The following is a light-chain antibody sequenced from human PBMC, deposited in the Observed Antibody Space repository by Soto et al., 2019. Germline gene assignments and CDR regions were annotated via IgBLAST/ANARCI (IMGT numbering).Light chain of an antibody. CDR3: SSYAGSSARVV. J-gene: IGLJ2*01. CDR1: STDFENYNL. V-gene: IGLV2-23*01. Sequence: QSALTQPASVSGSHGQSITISCTRSSTDFENYNLVSWYQHCPDKAPKLIIYEGTKRPSEISDRFSGSESDTTASLIISGLQPEDEADYYCSSYAGSSARVVFGGGTKLTVL. CDR2: EGT.